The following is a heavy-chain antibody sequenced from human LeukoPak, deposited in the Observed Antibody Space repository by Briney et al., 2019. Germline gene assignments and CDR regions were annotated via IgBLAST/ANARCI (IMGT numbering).Heavy chain of an antibody. Sequence: GGSLRLSCGASGFVFDDYDMHWVRQAPGKGLEWVAFIRSDGYHTYYTDSVKGRFEISRDNSKNTVSLQMNSLRAEDTAIYYCAKEMLSSYDRMTGYYHQNGLDLWGQGTMVTVSP. D-gene: IGHD3-9*01. CDR3: AKEMLSSYDRMTGYYHQNGLDL. CDR1: GFVFDDYD. J-gene: IGHJ3*01. V-gene: IGHV3-30*02. CDR2: IRSDGYHT.